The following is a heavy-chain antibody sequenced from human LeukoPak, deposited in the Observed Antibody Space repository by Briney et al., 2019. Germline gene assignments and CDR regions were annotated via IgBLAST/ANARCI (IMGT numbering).Heavy chain of an antibody. CDR2: IYYSGST. D-gene: IGHD2-15*01. CDR1: GVSFSSSY. CDR3: ATSGSPTYYYYYYGMDV. J-gene: IGHJ6*02. Sequence: SETLSLTCIVSGVSFSSSYWSWIRQPPGKGLEWIGYIYYSGSTNYNPSLKSRVTISVDTSKNQFSLKLSSVTAADTAVYYCATSGSPTYYYYYYGMDVWGQGTTVTVSS. V-gene: IGHV4-59*01.